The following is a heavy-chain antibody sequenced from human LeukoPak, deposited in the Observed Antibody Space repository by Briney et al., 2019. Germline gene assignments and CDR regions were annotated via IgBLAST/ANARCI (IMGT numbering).Heavy chain of an antibody. V-gene: IGHV4-31*03. CDR1: GGSISSGGYY. CDR2: IYYSGST. Sequence: PSETLSLTCTVSGGSISSGGYYWSWIRQHPGKGLEWIGYIYYSGSTYYNPSLKSRVTISVDTSKNQFSLKLSSVTAADTAVYYCARGRKYYYDSSGYSTHFDYWGQGTLVTVSS. J-gene: IGHJ4*02. CDR3: ARGRKYYYDSSGYSTHFDY. D-gene: IGHD3-22*01.